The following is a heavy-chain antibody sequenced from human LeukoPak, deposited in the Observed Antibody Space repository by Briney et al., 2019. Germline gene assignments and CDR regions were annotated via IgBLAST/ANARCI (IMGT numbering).Heavy chain of an antibody. CDR3: ARERFGEYFDY. Sequence: PSETLSLTCTVSGGSISSYYWSWVRQPPGKGLEWIGYIYYSGSTNYNPSLKSRVTISVDTSKNQFSLKLSSVTAADTAVYYCARERFGEYFDYWGQGTLVTVSS. D-gene: IGHD3-10*01. CDR2: IYYSGST. J-gene: IGHJ4*02. V-gene: IGHV4-59*01. CDR1: GGSISSYY.